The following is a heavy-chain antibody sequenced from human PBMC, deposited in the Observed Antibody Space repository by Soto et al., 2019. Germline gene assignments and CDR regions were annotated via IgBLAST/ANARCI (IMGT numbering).Heavy chain of an antibody. CDR1: GFVFRSYD. CDR3: TRGGYRHACDSGRFDP. Sequence: QGQLVESGGGVVQPGRSLRLSCATSGFVFRSYDIHWVRRAPGKGLEWVAVIWYDGSDEYYADAVQGRFTISRDNSKNTSYLQMISLRDEDTAVYYCTRGGYRHACDSGRFDPWGQGTQVTVTS. D-gene: IGHD1-1*01. V-gene: IGHV3-33*01. J-gene: IGHJ5*02. CDR2: IWYDGSDE.